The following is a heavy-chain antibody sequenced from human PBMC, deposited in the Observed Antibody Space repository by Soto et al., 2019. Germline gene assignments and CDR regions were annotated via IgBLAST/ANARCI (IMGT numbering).Heavy chain of an antibody. V-gene: IGHV3-30*18. D-gene: IGHD6-19*01. CDR1: GFTFSSFG. CDR2: ISYDGSKK. J-gene: IGHJ4*01. Sequence: QVQLVESGGGVVQPGRSLRLSCAASGFTFSSFGMHWVRQVPGKGLEWVALISYDGSKKYYADSVKGRFTISRDKSKNTLYLQMNSLRGEDTAVYYCAKDRGWSSADLHYWGHGTLVTVSS. CDR3: AKDRGWSSADLHY.